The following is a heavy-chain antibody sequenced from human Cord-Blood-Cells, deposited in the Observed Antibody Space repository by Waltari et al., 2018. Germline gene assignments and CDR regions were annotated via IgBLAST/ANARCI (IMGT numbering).Heavy chain of an antibody. D-gene: IGHD4-4*01. Sequence: QVQLVQSGAEVKKPGSSVKVSCKASGGTFSSYAISWVRQAPGQGLEWMGGIIPIFGTANDAQKFQGRVTITADESTSTAYMELSSLRSEDTAVYYCARDQEPPYSNYVGNYMDVWGKGTTVTVSS. CDR1: GGTFSSYA. J-gene: IGHJ6*03. CDR2: IIPIFGTA. CDR3: ARDQEPPYSNYVGNYMDV. V-gene: IGHV1-69*01.